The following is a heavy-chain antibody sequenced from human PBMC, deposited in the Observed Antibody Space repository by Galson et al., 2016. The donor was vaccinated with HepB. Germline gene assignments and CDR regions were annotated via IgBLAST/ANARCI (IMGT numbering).Heavy chain of an antibody. CDR1: GFASNSYS. J-gene: IGHJ4*01. Sequence: SLRLSCAGSGFASNSYSVHWIRQAPGRELEWVAIVSHDGNIKLYGDSVRGRFTISRDNAKNSLYLQMNGLRVDETAVYYCSREMTGSYFDWGQGTLVTVSS. CDR3: SREMTGSYFD. D-gene: IGHD3-10*01. CDR2: VSHDGNIK. V-gene: IGHV3-30*03.